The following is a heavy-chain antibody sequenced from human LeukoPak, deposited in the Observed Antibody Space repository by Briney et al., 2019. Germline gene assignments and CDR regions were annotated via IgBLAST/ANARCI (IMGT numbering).Heavy chain of an antibody. CDR3: ARGRYFDWLGFDP. V-gene: IGHV4-61*08. D-gene: IGHD3-9*01. Sequence: SETLSLTCTVSGGSISSGGYYWSWIRQPPGKGLEWIGYIYYSGSTNYNPSLKSRVTISVDTSKNQFSLKLSSVTAADTAVYYCARGRYFDWLGFDPWGQGTLVTVSS. CDR2: IYYSGST. J-gene: IGHJ5*02. CDR1: GGSISSGGYY.